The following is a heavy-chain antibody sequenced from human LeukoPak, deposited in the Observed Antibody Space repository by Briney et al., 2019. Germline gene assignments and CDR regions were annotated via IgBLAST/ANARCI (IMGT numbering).Heavy chain of an antibody. CDR1: GGSVSSGSYY. D-gene: IGHD5-12*01. CDR2: IYSSGST. Sequence: PSETLSLTCTVSGGSVSSGSYYWSWIRQPAGKGLEWIGRIYSSGSTNYNPSLKSRVTISLDTSKNQFSLQLGSVTAADTAVYYCASLGGYIGFDLDYWGQGTLVTVSS. CDR3: ASLGGYIGFDLDY. J-gene: IGHJ4*02. V-gene: IGHV4-61*02.